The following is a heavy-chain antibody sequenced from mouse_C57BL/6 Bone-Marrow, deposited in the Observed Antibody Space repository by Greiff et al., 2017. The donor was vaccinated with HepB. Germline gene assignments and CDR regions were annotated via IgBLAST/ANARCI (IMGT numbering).Heavy chain of an antibody. CDR1: GYTFTEYT. Sequence: QVQLKESGAELVKPGASVKLSCKASGYTFTEYTIHWVKQRSGQGLEWIGWFYPGSGSIKYNEKFKDKATLTADKSSSTVYMELSRLTSEDSAVYFCARHEEGAIYYGYSWFAYWGQGTLVTVSA. J-gene: IGHJ3*01. CDR3: ARHEEGAIYYGYSWFAY. V-gene: IGHV1-62-2*01. CDR2: FYPGSGSI. D-gene: IGHD2-2*01.